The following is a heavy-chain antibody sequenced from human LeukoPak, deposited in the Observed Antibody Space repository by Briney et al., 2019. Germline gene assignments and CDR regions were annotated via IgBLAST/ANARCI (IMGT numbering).Heavy chain of an antibody. CDR2: ISGSGGST. Sequence: PGGSLRLSCAASGFTFSSYAMSWVRQAPGKGLGWVSAISGSGGSTYYADSVKGRFTLSRDNSKNTLYLQMNSLRAEDTAVYHCVRGSGGYDPLAFDSWGQGTLVTVSS. CDR1: GFTFSSYA. J-gene: IGHJ4*02. D-gene: IGHD5-12*01. CDR3: VRGSGGYDPLAFDS. V-gene: IGHV3-23*01.